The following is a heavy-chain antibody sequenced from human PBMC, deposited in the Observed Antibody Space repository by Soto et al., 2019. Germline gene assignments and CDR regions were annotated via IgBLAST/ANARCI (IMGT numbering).Heavy chain of an antibody. V-gene: IGHV3-74*01. D-gene: IGHD6-19*01. Sequence: GGSLRLSCAASGFTFSNYWMHWVRQAPGKGLVWVSRINSDGSTTGHADSVKGRFTISRDNAKNTLYLQMNSLRAEDTAVYYCARLPGYSTGWTPFDFWGQGTQVTVSS. J-gene: IGHJ4*02. CDR3: ARLPGYSTGWTPFDF. CDR2: INSDGSTT. CDR1: GFTFSNYW.